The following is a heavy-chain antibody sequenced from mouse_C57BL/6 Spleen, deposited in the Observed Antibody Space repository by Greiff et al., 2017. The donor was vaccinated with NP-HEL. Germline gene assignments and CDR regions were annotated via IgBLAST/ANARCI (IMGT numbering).Heavy chain of an antibody. D-gene: IGHD1-1*01. CDR3: ARPGLYGSSYGWFAY. CDR1: GFTFSDYG. Sequence: EVNVVESGGGLVKPGGSLKLSCAASGFTFSDYGMHWVRQAPEKGLEWVAYISSGSSTIYYADTVKGRFTISRDNAKNTLFLQMTSLRSEDTAMYYCARPGLYGSSYGWFAYWGQGTLVTVSA. J-gene: IGHJ3*01. CDR2: ISSGSSTI. V-gene: IGHV5-17*01.